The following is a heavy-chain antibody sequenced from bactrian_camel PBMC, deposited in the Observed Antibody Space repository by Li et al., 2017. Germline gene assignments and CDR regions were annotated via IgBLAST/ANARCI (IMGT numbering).Heavy chain of an antibody. V-gene: IGHV3S28*01. CDR3: AASERSGICALAEWAFTY. J-gene: IGHJ4*01. CDR1: TYPARY. D-gene: IGHD2*01. Sequence: QLVESGGGSVQTGGSLRLSCAASTYPARYLGWFRQAPGKEREGVAAIYTGGSSAEYADSVKGRFTIFIDHVMGTLDLQMNSLEPEDTGTYYCAASERSGICALAEWAFTYWGQGTQVTVS. CDR2: IYTGGSSA.